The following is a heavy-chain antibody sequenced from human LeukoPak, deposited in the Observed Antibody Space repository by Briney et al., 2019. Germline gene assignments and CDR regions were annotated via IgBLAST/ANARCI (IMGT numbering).Heavy chain of an antibody. J-gene: IGHJ4*02. D-gene: IGHD5-12*01. Sequence: GGSLRLSCAASGFTFSSYGMHWVRQAPGKGLEWVAFIRYDGSNKYYADSVKGRFTISRDNSKNTLYLQMNSLRAEDTAVYYCAREDEWLRDWGYWGQGTLVTVSS. CDR1: GFTFSSYG. V-gene: IGHV3-30*02. CDR2: IRYDGSNK. CDR3: AREDEWLRDWGY.